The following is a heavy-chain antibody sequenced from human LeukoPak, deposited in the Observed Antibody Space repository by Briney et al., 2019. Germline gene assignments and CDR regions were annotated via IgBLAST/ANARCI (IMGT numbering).Heavy chain of an antibody. CDR3: ARGDPGAY. CDR1: GFTFSSYT. CDR2: ISYDGSNK. V-gene: IGHV3-30*14. J-gene: IGHJ4*02. Sequence: GRSLRLSCAASGFTFSSYTMYWVRQAPGKGLEWVAVISYDGSNKYYADSVKGRFTISRDNSKNTLYLQMNSLRAEDTAVYYCARGDPGAYWGQGTLVTVSS. D-gene: IGHD2-21*02.